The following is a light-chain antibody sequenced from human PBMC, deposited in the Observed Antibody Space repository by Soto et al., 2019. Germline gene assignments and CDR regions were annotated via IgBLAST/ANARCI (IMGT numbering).Light chain of an antibody. CDR3: LHRSNWPT. J-gene: IGKJ1*01. V-gene: IGKV3-11*01. Sequence: ETVLTQSPVTLSLSPGERATLSCRASHSLDSYLAWYQKKPGQPPRLLIYDTSNRASGIPARFSGSGSGTDFTLTISSLEPEDSAVYYCLHRSNWPTFGQGTKVDTK. CDR2: DTS. CDR1: HSLDSY.